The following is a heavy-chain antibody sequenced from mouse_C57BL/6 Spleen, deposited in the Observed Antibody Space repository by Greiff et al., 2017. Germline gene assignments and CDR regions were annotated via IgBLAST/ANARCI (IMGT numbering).Heavy chain of an antibody. V-gene: IGHV3-1*01. D-gene: IGHD2-3*01. CDR1: GYSITSGYD. J-gene: IGHJ3*01. Sequence: EVQRVESGPGMVKPSQSLSLTCTVTGYSITSGYDWHWIRHFPGNKLEWMGYISYSGSTNYNPSLKSRISITHDTSKNHFFLKLNSVTTEDTATYYCARGDDGYYVWFAYWGQGTLVTVSA. CDR3: ARGDDGYYVWFAY. CDR2: ISYSGST.